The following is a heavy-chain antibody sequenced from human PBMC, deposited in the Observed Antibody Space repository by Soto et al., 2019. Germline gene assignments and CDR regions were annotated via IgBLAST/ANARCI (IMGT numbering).Heavy chain of an antibody. D-gene: IGHD6-19*01. CDR2: VNDSGDRT. Sequence: GGSLRLSCAASGYTFISYDMSWFRQSPGGGLEWVSSVNDSGDRTYYADSVKGRFTISRDNSKNTLYLQMNTLRAEDTALYYCVRDPQSSGWSYNWYDPWGQGTRVTVSS. CDR1: GYTFISYD. CDR3: VRDPQSSGWSYNWYDP. V-gene: IGHV3-23*01. J-gene: IGHJ5*02.